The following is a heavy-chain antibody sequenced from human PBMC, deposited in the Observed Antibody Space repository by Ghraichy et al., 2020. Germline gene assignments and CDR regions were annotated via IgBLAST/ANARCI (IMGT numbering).Heavy chain of an antibody. CDR3: ARENTSGTYKYIFGTGTRLKVLANIQNPDPAVYQLRDSKSSDKSVCLVKDY. J-gene: IGHJ4*01. V-gene: IGHV4-59*01. Sequence: SETLSLTCTVSGGSISSYYWSWIRQPPGKGLEWIGYIYYSGSTNYNPSLKSRVTISVDTSKNQFSLKLSSVTAADTAVYYCARENTSGTYKYIFGTGTRLKVLANIQNPDPAVYQLRDSKSSDKSVCLVKDYW. D-gene: IGHD2-2*01. CDR1: GGSISSYY. CDR2: IYYSGST.